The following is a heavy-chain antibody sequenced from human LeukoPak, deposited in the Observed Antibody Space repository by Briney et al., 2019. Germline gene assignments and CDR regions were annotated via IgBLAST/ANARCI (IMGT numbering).Heavy chain of an antibody. V-gene: IGHV3-64*02. CDR3: AREGQSSGHCGAFDI. D-gene: IGHD3-22*01. CDR1: GFTFSSSV. J-gene: IGHJ3*02. Sequence: GGSLRLSCVASGFTFSSSVMHWVRQAPGKGLEYVSGINTNGDFTHYADSVKDRFIISRDNSKNTLYLQMGSPRPDDMAVYYCAREGQSSGHCGAFDIWGQGTMVTVSP. CDR2: INTNGDFT.